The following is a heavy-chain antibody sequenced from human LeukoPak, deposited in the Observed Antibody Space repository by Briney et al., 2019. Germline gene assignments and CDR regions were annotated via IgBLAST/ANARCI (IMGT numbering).Heavy chain of an antibody. Sequence: SETLSLTCIVSGGSISSGGYYWSWIRQHPGMGLEWIGYIYYSGSTYYNPSLKSRVTISVDTSKNQFSLKLSSVTAADTAVYYCARFSPSIAARKDWFDPWGQGTLVTVSS. J-gene: IGHJ5*02. D-gene: IGHD6-6*01. CDR3: ARFSPSIAARKDWFDP. CDR1: GGSISSGGYY. V-gene: IGHV4-31*03. CDR2: IYYSGST.